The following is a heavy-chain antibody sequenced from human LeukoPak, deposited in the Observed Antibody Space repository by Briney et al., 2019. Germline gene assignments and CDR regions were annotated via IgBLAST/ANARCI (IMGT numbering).Heavy chain of an antibody. Sequence: PSETLSLTCTVSGGSISSSNYYWDWIRQPPGKGLEWIGSIYYSGSTYYNPSLKSRVTISVNTSKNQFSLKLRSVTAADTAVYYCARVGGITMIVVLITDAFDIWGQGTMVTVSS. J-gene: IGHJ3*02. D-gene: IGHD3-22*01. CDR1: GGSISSSNYY. CDR3: ARVGGITMIVVLITDAFDI. V-gene: IGHV4-39*07. CDR2: IYYSGST.